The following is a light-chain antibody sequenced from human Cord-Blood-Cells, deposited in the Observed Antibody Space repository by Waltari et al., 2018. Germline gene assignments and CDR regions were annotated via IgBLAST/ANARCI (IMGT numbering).Light chain of an antibody. CDR3: QQYGSSPPIT. Sequence: DIVLTQSPGTLSMSPGARSTLSCRASQRVSSSYLAWYQQKPGQAARLLIHGASNKATGIPDRFSGSGSGTYFTLTISRLEPEDFAVYYCQQYGSSPPITFGQGKRLEIK. V-gene: IGKV3-20*01. CDR1: QRVSSSY. J-gene: IGKJ5*01. CDR2: GAS.